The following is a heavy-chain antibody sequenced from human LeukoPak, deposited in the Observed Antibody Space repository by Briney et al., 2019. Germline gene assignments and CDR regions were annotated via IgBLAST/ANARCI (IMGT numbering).Heavy chain of an antibody. CDR2: IYHSGST. CDR1: GGSISSGGYS. J-gene: IGHJ3*02. D-gene: IGHD2-21*01. CDR3: ARSHIVVVGAFDI. Sequence: SQTLSLTCIVSGGSISSGGYSWSWIRQPPGKGLEWIGYIYHSGSTYYSPSLKSRVTISVDRSKNQFSLKLSSVTAADTAVYYCARSHIVVVGAFDIWGQGTMVTVSS. V-gene: IGHV4-30-2*01.